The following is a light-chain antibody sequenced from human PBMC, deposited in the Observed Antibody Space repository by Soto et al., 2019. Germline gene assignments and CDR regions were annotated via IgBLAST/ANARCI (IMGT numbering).Light chain of an antibody. CDR2: GAS. Sequence: EIVLTQSPCTLSMSPGERATLSCRASQSLSSSSLAWYQQKPGQAPRLLIYGASTRATGVPARFSDSGSGTDFTLTISSLQSEDFAVYYCQQYNTWPPITFGQGTRLEI. CDR1: QSLSSS. J-gene: IGKJ5*01. CDR3: QQYNTWPPIT. V-gene: IGKV3-15*01.